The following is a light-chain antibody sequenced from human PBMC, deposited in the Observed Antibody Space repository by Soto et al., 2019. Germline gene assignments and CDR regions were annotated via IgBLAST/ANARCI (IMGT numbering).Light chain of an antibody. CDR1: SSDVGDYDY. Sequence: QSALTQPASVSGSPGQSITISCTGTSSDVGDYDYVSWYQQHPGKAPKLMIYDVSNRPSGVSNRFSGSKSGNSASLTISGLRAEDEADYYCNSYTSSSTLVFGGGTKVTVL. J-gene: IGLJ2*01. CDR2: DVS. CDR3: NSYTSSSTLV. V-gene: IGLV2-14*01.